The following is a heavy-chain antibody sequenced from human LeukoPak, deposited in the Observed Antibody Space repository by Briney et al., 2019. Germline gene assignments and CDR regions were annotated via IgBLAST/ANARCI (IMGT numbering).Heavy chain of an antibody. Sequence: GESLKISCKGSGYSFTSYWIGWVRQMPGKGLEWMGIIYPGDSDTRYSPSFQGQVTISADKSISTAYLQWSSLKASDTAMYYCARPTSTFPTTGAFDIWGQGTMVTVSS. J-gene: IGHJ3*02. V-gene: IGHV5-51*01. CDR2: IYPGDSDT. CDR1: GYSFTSYW. CDR3: ARPTSTFPTTGAFDI. D-gene: IGHD4-17*01.